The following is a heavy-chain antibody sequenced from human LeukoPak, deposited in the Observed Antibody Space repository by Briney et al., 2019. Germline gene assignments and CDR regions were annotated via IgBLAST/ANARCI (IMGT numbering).Heavy chain of an antibody. J-gene: IGHJ4*02. CDR2: ISGSGGST. D-gene: IGHD6-6*01. CDR1: GGSISSGSYY. CDR3: AKVTSIAARPKVRYFDY. V-gene: IGHV3-23*01. Sequence: PSETLSLTCTVSGGSISSGSYYWSWVRQAPGKGLEWVSAISGSGGSTYYADSVKGRFTISRDNSKNTLYLQMNSLRAEDTAVYYCAKVTSIAARPKVRYFDYWGQGTLVTVSS.